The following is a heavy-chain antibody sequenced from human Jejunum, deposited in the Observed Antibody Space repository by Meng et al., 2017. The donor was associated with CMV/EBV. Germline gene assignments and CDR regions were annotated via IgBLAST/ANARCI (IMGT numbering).Heavy chain of an antibody. J-gene: IGHJ4*02. V-gene: IGHV1-8*01. Sequence: QGQLVESGAEVKKPGASVKVSCKASGYTFTSYDINWVRQGTGQGLEWMGWMNPNRGTTGYAQKCQGRVTMNRNISKSTAYMDLSSLRSADAAVYYCATGVADIEYWGQGTLVTVSS. CDR2: MNPNRGTT. CDR3: ATGVADIEY. D-gene: IGHD6-19*01. CDR1: GYTFTSYD.